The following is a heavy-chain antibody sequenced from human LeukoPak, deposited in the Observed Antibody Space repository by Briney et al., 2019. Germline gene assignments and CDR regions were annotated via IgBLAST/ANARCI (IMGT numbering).Heavy chain of an antibody. D-gene: IGHD4-23*01. V-gene: IGHV3-23*01. CDR1: GFTFSSYA. J-gene: IGHJ4*02. CDR3: VKGGGNVRRYFEY. Sequence: GGSLRLSCAASGFTFSSYAMTWVRQAPGKGLQWASSISVNGGTTYYADSVKGRFPMSRDSTKNTLYLQMNSLRAEDTAVYYCVKGGGNVRRYFEYWGQGTLVTVSS. CDR2: ISVNGGTT.